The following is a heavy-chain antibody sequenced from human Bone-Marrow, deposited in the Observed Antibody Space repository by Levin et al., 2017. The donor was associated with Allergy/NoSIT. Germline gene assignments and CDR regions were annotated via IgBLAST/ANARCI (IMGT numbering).Heavy chain of an antibody. J-gene: IGHJ2*01. CDR1: GGAFNDYY. CDR2: INQSGNS. D-gene: IGHD2-2*01. Sequence: SQTLSLTCAVYGGAFNDYYWNWIRQSPGKGLEWIGEINQSGNSDYNPSLKTRVSMSIDNIKKQFSLKLNSVTAADTGIYYCARGPYHGPWYFEFWGRGSQVTVSS. CDR3: ARGPYHGPWYFEF. V-gene: IGHV4-34*01.